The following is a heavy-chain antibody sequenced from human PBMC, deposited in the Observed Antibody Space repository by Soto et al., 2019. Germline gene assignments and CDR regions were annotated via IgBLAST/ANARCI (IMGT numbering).Heavy chain of an antibody. V-gene: IGHV1-58*02. CDR1: GITFSTSA. CDR3: AAWLGCCTNGLCPQAFYYYNGMDV. CDR2: VVVGSGDT. J-gene: IGHJ6*02. Sequence: SVKVSCKASGITFSTSAIQWVRQARGHRLEWIGWVVVGSGDTNYAQNFQQRVTITRDMSTSTAYMELSSLRSEDTAVYYCAAWLGCCTNGLCPQAFYYYNGMDVWG. D-gene: IGHD2-8*01.